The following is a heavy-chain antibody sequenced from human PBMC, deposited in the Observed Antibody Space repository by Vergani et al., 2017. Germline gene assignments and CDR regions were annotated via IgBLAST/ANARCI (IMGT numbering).Heavy chain of an antibody. V-gene: IGHV3-23*01. Sequence: VQLLESGGGLVQPGGSLRLSCAGSGFTFSSYAMSWVRQAPGKGLEWVSAISGSGGSTYYADSVKGRFTISRDNSKNTLYLQMNSLGAEDTAVYYCAKVAAAGSIYYYYYYMDVWGKGTTVTVSS. J-gene: IGHJ6*03. CDR3: AKVAAAGSIYYYYYYMDV. D-gene: IGHD6-13*01. CDR1: GFTFSSYA. CDR2: ISGSGGST.